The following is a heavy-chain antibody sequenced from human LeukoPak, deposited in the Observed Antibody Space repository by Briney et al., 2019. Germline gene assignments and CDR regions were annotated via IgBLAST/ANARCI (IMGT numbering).Heavy chain of an antibody. CDR1: GFSLSTKRVG. CDR3: AHRSLAAAFFDY. J-gene: IGHJ4*02. Sequence: SAPTLAKPTQTPTLTCTFSGFSLSTKRVGVGWIRQPPRKALEWPALLYWDDDKRYSTSLTSRLTITKDTSKNQVVLTMTNMDPVDTATYFCAHRSLAAAFFDYWGQGTLVTVSP. D-gene: IGHD6-13*01. V-gene: IGHV2-5*02. CDR2: LYWDDDK.